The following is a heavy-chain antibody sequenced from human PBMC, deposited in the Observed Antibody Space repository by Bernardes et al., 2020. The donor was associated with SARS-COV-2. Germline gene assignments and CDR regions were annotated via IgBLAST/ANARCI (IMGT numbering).Heavy chain of an antibody. Sequence: SENLSRTCTVSGGSINTYYLSLVLPAPGKGLEWIGYMYYSGSSNYNPSLESRVTMSVDTSKNQFSLKLTSVTAADTAVYYCARGGVSTIWKAWGQGTLVTVSS. CDR3: ARGGVSTIWKA. J-gene: IGHJ5*02. CDR1: GGSINTYY. CDR2: MYYSGSS. D-gene: IGHD5-12*01. V-gene: IGHV4-59*01.